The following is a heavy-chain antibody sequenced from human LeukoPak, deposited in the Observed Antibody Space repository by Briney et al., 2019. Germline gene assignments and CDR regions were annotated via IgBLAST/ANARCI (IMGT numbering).Heavy chain of an antibody. CDR3: AKDRRRYCSGGSCYQSDY. D-gene: IGHD2-15*01. Sequence: PGGSLRLSCAASGFTISSYAMSWVRQAPGKGLEWVSAISGSGGSTYYADSVKGRFTISRDNSKNTLYLQMNSLRAEDTAVYYCAKDRRRYCSGGSCYQSDYWGQGTLVTVSS. CDR1: GFTISSYA. CDR2: ISGSGGST. J-gene: IGHJ4*02. V-gene: IGHV3-23*01.